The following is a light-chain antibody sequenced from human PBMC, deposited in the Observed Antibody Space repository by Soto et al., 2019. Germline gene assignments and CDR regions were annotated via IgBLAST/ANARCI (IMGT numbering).Light chain of an antibody. CDR1: HSVTSTY. J-gene: IGKJ4*01. V-gene: IGKV3-20*01. CDR3: QQYISSPLT. CDR2: GAS. Sequence: EIVLTQSPGTLSLSPGERATLSCRASHSVTSTYLAWYQQKPGQAPRLLIYGASSRATVIPDRFSCSGSGTDFTLTISRLEPEDFAVYYCQQYISSPLTFGGGTKVQIK.